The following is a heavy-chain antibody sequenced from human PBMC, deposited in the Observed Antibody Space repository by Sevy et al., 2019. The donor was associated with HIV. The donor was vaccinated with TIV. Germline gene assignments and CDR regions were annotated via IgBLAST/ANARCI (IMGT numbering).Heavy chain of an antibody. CDR3: AKNLSPRELTDAFDI. J-gene: IGHJ3*02. V-gene: IGHV3-23*01. Sequence: GGSLRLSCAASGFTFSSYAMSWVRQAPGKGLEWVSAISGSGGSTYYADSVKGRFTISRDNSKNTLYLQMNGLRAEDTAVYYCAKNLSPRELTDAFDIWGQGTMVTVSS. CDR2: ISGSGGST. CDR1: GFTFSSYA. D-gene: IGHD1-26*01.